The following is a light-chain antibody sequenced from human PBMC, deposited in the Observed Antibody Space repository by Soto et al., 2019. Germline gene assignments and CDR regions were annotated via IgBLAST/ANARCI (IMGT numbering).Light chain of an antibody. CDR3: QQYNTYPWM. CDR1: QRISSW. V-gene: IGKV1-5*01. Sequence: DIQMTQSPSTLSASVGDRVTISCRASQRISSWLAWYQQKPGKAPKLLIYDASTLESGVPSRFSGSGSGTEFTLTISSLQPDDFATYYCQQYNTYPWMFGQGTKVEIK. CDR2: DAS. J-gene: IGKJ1*01.